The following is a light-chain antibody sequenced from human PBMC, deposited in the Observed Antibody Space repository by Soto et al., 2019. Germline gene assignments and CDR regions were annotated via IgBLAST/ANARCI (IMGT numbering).Light chain of an antibody. CDR1: SSDVGSYNL. CDR2: EGS. Sequence: QSVLTQPASVSGSPRQSLTISCTGTSSDVGSYNLVSWYQQHPGKAPKLMIYEGSKRPSGVSNRFSGSKSGNTASLTISGLQAEDEADYYCCSYAGSSTYVFGTGTKVTVL. V-gene: IGLV2-23*01. CDR3: CSYAGSSTYV. J-gene: IGLJ1*01.